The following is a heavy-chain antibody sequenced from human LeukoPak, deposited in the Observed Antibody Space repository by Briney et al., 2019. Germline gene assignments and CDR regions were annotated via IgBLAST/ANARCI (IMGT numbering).Heavy chain of an antibody. CDR1: GGSISSYY. D-gene: IGHD3-22*01. V-gene: IGHV4-59*12. Sequence: SETLSLTCTVSGGSISSYYWSWIRQPPGKGLEWIGYIYYSGSTNYNPSLKSRVTISVDTSKNQFSLKLSSVTAADTAVYYCARGPVYYYDSSGYYYQHLLDYWGQGTLVTVSS. J-gene: IGHJ4*02. CDR3: ARGPVYYYDSSGYYYQHLLDY. CDR2: IYYSGST.